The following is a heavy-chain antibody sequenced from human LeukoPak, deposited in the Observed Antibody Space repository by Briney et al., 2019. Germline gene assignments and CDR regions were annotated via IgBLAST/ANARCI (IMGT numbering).Heavy chain of an antibody. J-gene: IGHJ6*02. D-gene: IGHD1-14*01. Sequence: TSETLSLTCTVSGGSISSSSYYWGWIRQPPGKGLEWIGSIYYSGSTYYNPSLKSRVTISVDTSKNQFSLKLSSVTAADTAVYYCARGKPEYYYYYGMDVWGQGTTVTVSS. CDR2: IYYSGST. V-gene: IGHV4-39*01. CDR3: ARGKPEYYYYYGMDV. CDR1: GGSISSSSYY.